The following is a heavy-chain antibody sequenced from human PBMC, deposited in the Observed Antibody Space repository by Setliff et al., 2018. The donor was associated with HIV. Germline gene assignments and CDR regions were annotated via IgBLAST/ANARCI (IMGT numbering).Heavy chain of an antibody. V-gene: IGHV4-61*02. Sequence: PSETLSLTCNVPGGLISSDNYYWSWIRQPAGKGLEWIGRMYTSGSTNYSPSLKSRVTMSVDTSKNQFSLKLNSVTAADTAIYYCARAGMGALRSLFDYWGQGTLVTVSS. D-gene: IGHD1-26*01. CDR1: GGLISSDNYY. CDR2: MYTSGST. CDR3: ARAGMGALRSLFDY. J-gene: IGHJ4*02.